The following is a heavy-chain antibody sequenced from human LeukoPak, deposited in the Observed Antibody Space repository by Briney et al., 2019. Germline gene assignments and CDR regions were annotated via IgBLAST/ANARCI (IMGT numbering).Heavy chain of an antibody. D-gene: IGHD3-22*01. Sequence: GESLKISCKGSGYSFTSYWIGWVRQMPGKGLEWMGNIYPGDSDTRYSPSFQGQVTISADKSISTAYLQWSSLKASDTAMYYCARAGYYDSSGQYYFDYWGQGTLVTVSS. CDR1: GYSFTSYW. CDR3: ARAGYYDSSGQYYFDY. J-gene: IGHJ4*02. V-gene: IGHV5-51*01. CDR2: IYPGDSDT.